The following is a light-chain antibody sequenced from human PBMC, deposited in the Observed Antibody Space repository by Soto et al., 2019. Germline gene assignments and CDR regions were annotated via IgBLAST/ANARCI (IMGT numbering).Light chain of an antibody. Sequence: EIVLTQSPATLSLSPGDRATLSCRASQSVSSYLAWYQQKPGQAPRLLIYDASNRATGIPARFSGSGSGTDFTLTITTLAPEDSAVYYCQQRSNWPFTFGGGTKVEIK. J-gene: IGKJ4*01. CDR2: DAS. CDR3: QQRSNWPFT. V-gene: IGKV3-11*01. CDR1: QSVSSY.